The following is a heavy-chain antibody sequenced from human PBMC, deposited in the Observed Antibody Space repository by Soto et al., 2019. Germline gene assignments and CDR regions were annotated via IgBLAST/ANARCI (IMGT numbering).Heavy chain of an antibody. J-gene: IGHJ6*02. D-gene: IGHD4-17*01. Sequence: PGGSLRLSCAASGFTFNIYALHWVRQAPGKGLGGGAVISFDGTKKYYSRSVKGRFTISRDNLKNTLYLQMNNLRVEDAALYFCAREDDYGYRYINYGLDVWGQGTTVTISS. CDR1: GFTFNIYA. CDR3: AREDDYGYRYINYGLDV. CDR2: ISFDGTKK. V-gene: IGHV3-30-3*01.